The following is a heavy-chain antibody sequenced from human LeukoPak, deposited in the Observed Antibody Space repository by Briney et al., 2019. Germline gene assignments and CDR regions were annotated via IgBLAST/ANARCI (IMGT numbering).Heavy chain of an antibody. D-gene: IGHD4-17*01. CDR2: IYYSGST. Sequence: SETLSLTCTVSGGSISGYYWSWIRQPPGKGLEWIGNIYYSGSTNYNPSLKSRVTISVDTSKNQFSLKMSSVTAADTAVYYCAKDLKRTRPVTAVFDYWGQGTLVTVSS. CDR3: AKDLKRTRPVTAVFDY. J-gene: IGHJ4*02. V-gene: IGHV4-59*01. CDR1: GGSISGYY.